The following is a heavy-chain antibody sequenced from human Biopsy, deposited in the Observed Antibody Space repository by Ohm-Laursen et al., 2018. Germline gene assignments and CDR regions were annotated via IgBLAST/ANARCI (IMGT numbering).Heavy chain of an antibody. CDR2: ISASGNHI. CDR1: GFTFSGFS. D-gene: IGHD2-8*01. V-gene: IGHV3-21*01. Sequence: SLRLSCAASGFTFSGFSMNWVRQAPGKGLEWVSSISASGNHIYYTDSDKGRFTVSRDNGKNSVYLQMNSLRVEDTAVYYCARDGEAKYCKHGVCPSDFWGQGTLVTVSS. J-gene: IGHJ4*02. CDR3: ARDGEAKYCKHGVCPSDF.